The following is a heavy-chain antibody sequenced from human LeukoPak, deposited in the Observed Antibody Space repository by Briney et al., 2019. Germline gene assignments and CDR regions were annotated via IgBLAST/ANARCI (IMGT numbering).Heavy chain of an antibody. D-gene: IGHD3-16*02. CDR1: GFTFSSYG. Sequence: GGSLRLSCAASGFTFSSYGMNWVRQAPGKGLEWVAVISDDGSAKYYGDSVQGRFTISRDDSENTLFLEMKSLRVEDTAVYYCVAFVSGSLAWGQGTPVSVSS. CDR2: ISDDGSAK. J-gene: IGHJ5*02. V-gene: IGHV3-30*03. CDR3: VAFVSGSLA.